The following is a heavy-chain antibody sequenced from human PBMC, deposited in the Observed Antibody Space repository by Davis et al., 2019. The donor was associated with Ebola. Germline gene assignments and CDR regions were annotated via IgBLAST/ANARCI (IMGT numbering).Heavy chain of an antibody. J-gene: IGHJ6*02. D-gene: IGHD3-9*01. CDR2: IYYSGST. CDR1: GGSISSSSYY. Sequence: MPSETLSLTCTVSGGSISSSSYYWGWIRQPPGKGLEWIGSIYYSGSTYYNPSLKSRVTVSVDTSKNQFSLKLSSVTAADTAVYYCARRTDTDYYGMDVWGQGTTVTVSS. V-gene: IGHV4-39*01. CDR3: ARRTDTDYYGMDV.